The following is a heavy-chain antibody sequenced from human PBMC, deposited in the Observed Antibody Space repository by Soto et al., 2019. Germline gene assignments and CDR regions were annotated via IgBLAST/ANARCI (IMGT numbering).Heavy chain of an antibody. D-gene: IGHD1-26*01. CDR3: AKVRLTEKGEFDY. Sequence: PGGSLRFSCAASGFSFSNYGMHWVRQAPGKGLEWVAVISYDGSNKNYVDSVKGRFSISRDNSKNTLYPQMISLRTEDTAVYYCAKVRLTEKGEFDYWGQGTMVTVSS. CDR1: GFSFSNYG. CDR2: ISYDGSNK. J-gene: IGHJ4*02. V-gene: IGHV3-30*18.